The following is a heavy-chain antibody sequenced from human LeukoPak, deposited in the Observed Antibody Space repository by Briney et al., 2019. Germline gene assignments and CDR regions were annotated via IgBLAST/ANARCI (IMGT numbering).Heavy chain of an antibody. Sequence: PGGSLRLSCAASGFTVSSNYMSWVRQAPGKGLEWVSVIYSGGSTYYADSVKGRFTISRDNSKNTLYLQMNSLRAEDTAVYYCARDLTYGDYEGDYWGQGTLVTVSS. V-gene: IGHV3-66*01. J-gene: IGHJ4*02. CDR2: IYSGGST. CDR1: GFTVSSNY. D-gene: IGHD4-17*01. CDR3: ARDLTYGDYEGDY.